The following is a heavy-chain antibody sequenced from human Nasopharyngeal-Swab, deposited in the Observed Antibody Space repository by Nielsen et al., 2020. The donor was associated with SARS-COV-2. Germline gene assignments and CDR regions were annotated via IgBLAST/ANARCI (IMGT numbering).Heavy chain of an antibody. D-gene: IGHD1-26*01. Sequence: SPTLSLPCAVSGAAVSNNTTGWNWIRLPPSRGLEWLERTYSSSKWNYDYALSVKSRMTVNPDTSKNQFSLELNSVTPEDTAVYYCARGFLREGFDSWGQGILVTVSS. CDR1: GAAVSNNTTG. V-gene: IGHV6-1*01. J-gene: IGHJ4*02. CDR3: ARGFLREGFDS. CDR2: TYSSSKWNY.